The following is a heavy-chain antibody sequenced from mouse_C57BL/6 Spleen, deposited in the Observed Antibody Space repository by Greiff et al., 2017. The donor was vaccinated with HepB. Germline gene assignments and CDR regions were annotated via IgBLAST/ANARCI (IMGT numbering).Heavy chain of an antibody. V-gene: IGHV14-4*01. D-gene: IGHD6-1*01. CDR3: TTAKVLRSFDY. Sequence: EVKLQESGAELVRPGASVKLSCTASGFNIKDDYMHWVKQRPEQGLEWIGWIDPENGDTEYASKFQGKATITADTSSNTAYLQLSSLTSEDTAVYYCTTAKVLRSFDYWGQGTTLTVSS. J-gene: IGHJ2*01. CDR1: GFNIKDDY. CDR2: IDPENGDT.